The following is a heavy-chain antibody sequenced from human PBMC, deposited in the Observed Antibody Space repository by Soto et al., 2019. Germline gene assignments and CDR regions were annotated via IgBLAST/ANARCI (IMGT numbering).Heavy chain of an antibody. V-gene: IGHV1-46*01. CDR3: ARAWGGIAVAGRRVPRRNLNRLDP. CDR2: INPNGGNT. J-gene: IGHJ5*02. Sequence: QVHLVQSGAEVKKPGASVKVSCKASGYTLANYYMHWVRQAPGQGLEWMGIINPNGGNTSYAQNFRGRVTMTRDTSTSTVYMELNSLKSEDTAVYYCARAWGGIAVAGRRVPRRNLNRLDPWGQGTLVTVSS. CDR1: GYTLANYY. D-gene: IGHD6-19*01.